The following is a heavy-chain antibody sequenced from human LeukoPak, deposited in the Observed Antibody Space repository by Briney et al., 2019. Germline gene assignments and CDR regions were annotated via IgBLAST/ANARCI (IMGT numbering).Heavy chain of an antibody. CDR1: GLTLSSNY. CDR2: IYSGGST. D-gene: IGHD3-22*01. V-gene: IGHV3-66*02. Sequence: GGSLRLSCAASGLTLSSNYMSWVSQAPGKGLEWVSVIYSGGSTYYADSVKGRVTISRDNSKNTLYLQMNSLRAEDTAVYYCARETHYDSSGYYYFDYWGQGTLVTVSS. J-gene: IGHJ4*02. CDR3: ARETHYDSSGYYYFDY.